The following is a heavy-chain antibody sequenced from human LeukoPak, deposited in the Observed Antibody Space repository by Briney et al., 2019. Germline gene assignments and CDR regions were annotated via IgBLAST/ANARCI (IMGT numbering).Heavy chain of an antibody. D-gene: IGHD5-12*01. Sequence: ASVKVSCTASGYTFTSYDINWVRQATGQGLEWMGWMNPNSGNTGYAQKFQGRVTMTRNTSISTAYMELSSLRSEDTAVYYCARNLRRVYYYYGMDVWGQGTTVTVSS. J-gene: IGHJ6*02. CDR3: ARNLRRVYYYYGMDV. CDR2: MNPNSGNT. CDR1: GYTFTSYD. V-gene: IGHV1-8*01.